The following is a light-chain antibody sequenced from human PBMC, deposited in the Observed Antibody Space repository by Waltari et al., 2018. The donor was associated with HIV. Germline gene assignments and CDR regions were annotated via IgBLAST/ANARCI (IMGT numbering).Light chain of an antibody. CDR3: QQSYSGLT. CDR2: AAS. Sequence: DIQMTQSPSSLSASLGDRVIITCRSSQTISTYVNWYQQKPGRAPNLLIYAASTLHDGVASRFSGSVSGTEFNLTINSLQVEDFAVYYCQQSYSGLTFGPGTKVDV. J-gene: IGKJ3*01. CDR1: QTISTY. V-gene: IGKV1-39*01.